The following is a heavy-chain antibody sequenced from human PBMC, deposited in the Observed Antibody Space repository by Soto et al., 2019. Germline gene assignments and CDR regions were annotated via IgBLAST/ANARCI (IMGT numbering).Heavy chain of an antibody. Sequence: ASVKVSCKGSGATFINYDINWVLQSTGQGLEWMGWMNPSNGNAGYAQNFRGRVTMTSNTSITTAYMELSGLRYEDTAVYYCSIRYWGQGTLVTVSS. J-gene: IGHJ4*02. CDR2: MNPSNGNA. CDR1: GATFINYD. V-gene: IGHV1-8*01. CDR3: SIRY.